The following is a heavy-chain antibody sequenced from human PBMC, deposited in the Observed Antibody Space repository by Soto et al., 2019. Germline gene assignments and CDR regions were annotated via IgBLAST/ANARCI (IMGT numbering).Heavy chain of an antibody. CDR2: INPSGGST. Sequence: ASVKVSCKASGYTFTSYGINWVRQAPGQGLEWMGIINPSGGSTTYAQKFQGRVTMTRDTSTTTVYMELSSLRSEDTAVYYCAREGSGTPHFDYWGQGTLVTVSS. J-gene: IGHJ4*02. CDR1: GYTFTSYG. D-gene: IGHD1-26*01. V-gene: IGHV1-46*01. CDR3: AREGSGTPHFDY.